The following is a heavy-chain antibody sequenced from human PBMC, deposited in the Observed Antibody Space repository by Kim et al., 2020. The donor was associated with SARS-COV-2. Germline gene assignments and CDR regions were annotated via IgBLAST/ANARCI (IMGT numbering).Heavy chain of an antibody. V-gene: IGHV3-23*01. CDR2: TIGSGVNT. J-gene: IGHJ4*02. D-gene: IGHD2-2*01. Sequence: GGSLRLSCAASGFTFSWYAMNWVRQAPGKRLEWVSSTIGSGVNTYYADSVKGRFTISRDNSKDTVYLQMNSLRAEDTAVYYCAKGALEGCAGSSCYPLDYWRQGTLVTVS. CDR1: GFTFSWYA. CDR3: AKGALEGCAGSSCYPLDY.